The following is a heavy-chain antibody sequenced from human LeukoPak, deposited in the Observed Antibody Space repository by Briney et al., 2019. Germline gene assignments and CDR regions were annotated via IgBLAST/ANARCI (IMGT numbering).Heavy chain of an antibody. V-gene: IGHV3-30*18. CDR1: GFTFSSYG. CDR3: AKDVLRYFDWPDY. Sequence: GGSLRLSCAASGFTFSSYGMHWVRQAPGKGLEWVAVISYDGSNKYYADSVKGRFTISRDNSKNTLYLQMNSLRAEDTAVYYCAKDVLRYFDWPDYWGQGTLVTVSS. D-gene: IGHD3-9*01. CDR2: ISYDGSNK. J-gene: IGHJ4*02.